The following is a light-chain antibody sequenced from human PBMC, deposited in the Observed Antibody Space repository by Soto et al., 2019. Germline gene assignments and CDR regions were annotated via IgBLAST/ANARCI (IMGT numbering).Light chain of an antibody. Sequence: ETVTTQYPATVFVSPRGRVTLSCRASQSVSSNLAWYQQKPGQAPRLLIHDVSIRATGIPARFNGSGSGTEFTLTIRSLQSEDFAVYYCQQYNNWPPTFGQGTRLEIK. CDR2: DVS. J-gene: IGKJ5*01. CDR3: QQYNNWPPT. V-gene: IGKV3-15*01. CDR1: QSVSSN.